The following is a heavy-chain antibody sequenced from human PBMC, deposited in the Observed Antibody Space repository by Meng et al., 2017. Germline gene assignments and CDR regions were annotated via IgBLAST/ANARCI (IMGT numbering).Heavy chain of an antibody. Sequence: QGQLQGSGPGLVRPLETLSLTCTGSGGSVGSGNYYWSWIRQPPGKGLEWIGYIVYSGSTTYNPSLKTRVTISVDTSKNQFSLKLTSVAAADTAVYFCARDVGGDYETLFDYWGQGTLVTVSS. CDR3: ARDVGGDYETLFDY. J-gene: IGHJ4*02. CDR1: GGSVGSGNYY. D-gene: IGHD4-17*01. CDR2: IVYSGST. V-gene: IGHV4-61*01.